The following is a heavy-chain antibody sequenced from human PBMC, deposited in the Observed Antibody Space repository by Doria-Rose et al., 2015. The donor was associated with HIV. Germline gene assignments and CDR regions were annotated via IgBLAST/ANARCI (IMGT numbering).Heavy chain of an antibody. CDR3: ARIKSSRWYHKYYFDF. CDR2: IFSDDDR. Sequence: QITLKESGPVLVKPTETLTLTCTVSGVSLSSPGMGVSWIRQPPGKALEWLANIFSDDDRSYITSLKSRLTISRGTFKSQVVLTMTDMDPVDTATYYCARIKSSRWYHKYYFDFWGQGTLVIVS. CDR1: GVSLSSPGMG. D-gene: IGHD6-13*01. V-gene: IGHV2-26*01. J-gene: IGHJ4*02.